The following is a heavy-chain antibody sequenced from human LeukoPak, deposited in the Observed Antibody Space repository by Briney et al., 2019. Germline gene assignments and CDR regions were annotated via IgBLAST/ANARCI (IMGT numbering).Heavy chain of an antibody. CDR3: AKDREGDGYNGIYYYYGMDV. D-gene: IGHD5-24*01. CDR1: GFTFSSYG. J-gene: IGHJ6*02. CDR2: ISYDGSNK. V-gene: IGHV3-30*18. Sequence: GGSLRPSCAASGFTFSSYGMHWVRQAPGKGLEWVAVISYDGSNKYYADSVKGRFTISRDNSKNTLYLQMNSLRAEDTAVYYCAKDREGDGYNGIYYYYGMDVWGQGTTVTVSS.